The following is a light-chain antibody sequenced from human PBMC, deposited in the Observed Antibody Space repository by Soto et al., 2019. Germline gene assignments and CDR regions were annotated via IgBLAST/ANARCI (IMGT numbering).Light chain of an antibody. Sequence: QSALAQPASVSGSPGQSITISCTGTSSDVGAYDSVSWYQQHPGKAPQVIIYRGTKRPSGVSSRFSGSVSGNTASLTVSWLQDDDEAEYFCCSSAPESTYVFGTGTKVTVL. V-gene: IGLV2-23*01. J-gene: IGLJ1*01. CDR3: CSSAPESTYV. CDR2: RGT. CDR1: SSDVGAYDS.